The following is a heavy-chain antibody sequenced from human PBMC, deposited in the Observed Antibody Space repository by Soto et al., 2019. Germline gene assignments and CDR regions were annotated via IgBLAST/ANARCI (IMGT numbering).Heavy chain of an antibody. Sequence: GGSLRLSGSASGFTFSSYGMHWVRQAPGKGLEWVAVIWYDGSNKYYSDSVKGRFTISRDNSKNTLYLQMNSLRAEDTAVYYCARGGIQLWFDYWGQGTLVTVSS. CDR1: GFTFSSYG. J-gene: IGHJ4*02. V-gene: IGHV3-33*01. D-gene: IGHD5-18*01. CDR2: IWYDGSNK. CDR3: ARGGIQLWFDY.